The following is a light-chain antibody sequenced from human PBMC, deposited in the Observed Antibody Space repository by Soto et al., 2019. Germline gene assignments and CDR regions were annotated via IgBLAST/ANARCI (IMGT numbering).Light chain of an antibody. CDR2: GAS. CDR3: QQSDNWPRT. V-gene: IGKV3-15*01. CDR1: QSVSSN. Sequence: EIVMTQSPATLSVSPGERATPSCRASQSVSSNLAWYQQKPGQAPRLLIYGASARATDTPARFSGSGSGTEFTLTISSLRSEDFAVYYCQQSDNWPRTFGQGTKVEIK. J-gene: IGKJ1*01.